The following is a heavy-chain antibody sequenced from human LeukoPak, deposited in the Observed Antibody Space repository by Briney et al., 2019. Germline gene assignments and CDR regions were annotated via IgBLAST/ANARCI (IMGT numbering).Heavy chain of an antibody. D-gene: IGHD5-24*01. CDR2: MFSSGTT. V-gene: IGHV4-59*12. Sequence: PSETLSPTCTVSGASIGGYSWSWVRQSPGKRLEWSAYMFSSGTTTYSPSLKSGVTISLDPSKSQVSLKLRTVTAADTAMYYCARGRDQLDYWGQGIHVTVSS. CDR3: ARGRDQLDY. J-gene: IGHJ4*02. CDR1: GASIGGYS.